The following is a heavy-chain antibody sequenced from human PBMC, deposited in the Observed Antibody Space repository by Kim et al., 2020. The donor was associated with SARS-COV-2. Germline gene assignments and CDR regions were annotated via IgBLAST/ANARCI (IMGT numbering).Heavy chain of an antibody. CDR1: GFTFSSYG. Sequence: GGSLRLSCAASGFTFSSYGMHWVRQAPGKGLEWVAVISYDGSNKYYADSVKGRFTISRDNSKNTLYLQMNSLRAEDTAVYYCAKDRGPSIAAAGLFDYWGQGTLVTVSS. D-gene: IGHD6-13*01. J-gene: IGHJ4*02. CDR2: ISYDGSNK. CDR3: AKDRGPSIAAAGLFDY. V-gene: IGHV3-30*18.